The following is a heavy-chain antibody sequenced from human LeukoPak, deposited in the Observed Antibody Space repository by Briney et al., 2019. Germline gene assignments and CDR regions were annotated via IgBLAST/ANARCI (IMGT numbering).Heavy chain of an antibody. J-gene: IGHJ4*02. CDR2: IYHSGSP. CDR3: ARVNINNWHSCDY. D-gene: IGHD1-1*01. CDR1: GGSISSNNW. Sequence: PSGTLSLTCSVSGGSISSNNWWGWVRQPPGKGLEWIGEIYHSGSPNYNPSLKSRVTISVDKSRNHFSLNLSSVTAADTAVYYCARVNINNWHSCDYWGQGTLVTVSS. V-gene: IGHV4-4*02.